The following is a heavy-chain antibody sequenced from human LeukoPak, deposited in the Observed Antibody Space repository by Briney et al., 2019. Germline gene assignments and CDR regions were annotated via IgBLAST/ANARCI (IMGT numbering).Heavy chain of an antibody. V-gene: IGHV4-39*01. Sequence: SETLSLTCTVSGGSISSSSYYWGWIRQPPGKGLEWIGSIYYSGSTYYNPSLKSRVTISVDTSKNQFSLKLSSVTAADTAVYYCARPSIPYYYDSSDYYFDYWGQGTLVTVSS. CDR1: GGSISSSSYY. CDR2: IYYSGST. D-gene: IGHD3-22*01. J-gene: IGHJ4*02. CDR3: ARPSIPYYYDSSDYYFDY.